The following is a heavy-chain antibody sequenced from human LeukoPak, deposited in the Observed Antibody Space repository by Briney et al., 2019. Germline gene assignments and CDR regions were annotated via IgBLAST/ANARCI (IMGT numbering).Heavy chain of an antibody. CDR1: GGTLSSYA. J-gene: IGHJ6*03. CDR2: INPFFGTA. CDR3: ARSRHYDFWSGYYLRAYYYYYMDV. D-gene: IGHD3-3*01. V-gene: IGHV1-69*05. Sequence: GASVTVSCKASGGTLSSYAISWVRQAAGQGLEWMGGINPFFGTANYAQKFQGRVTNTTDESTSTAYMELSSLRSEDTAVYYCARSRHYDFWSGYYLRAYYYYYMDVWGKGTTVTVSS.